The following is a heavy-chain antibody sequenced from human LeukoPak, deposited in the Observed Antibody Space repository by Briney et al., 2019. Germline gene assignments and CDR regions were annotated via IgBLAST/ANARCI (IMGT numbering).Heavy chain of an antibody. CDR3: ARDLAVAGIGADSDY. CDR2: IIPIFGIA. D-gene: IGHD6-19*01. CDR1: GGTFSSYA. V-gene: IGHV1-69*04. Sequence: GASVKVSCKASGGTFSSYAISWVRQAPGQGLEWMGRIIPIFGIANYAQKFQGRVTITADKSTSTAYMELSSLRSEDTAVYYCARDLAVAGIGADSDYWGQGTLVTVSS. J-gene: IGHJ4*02.